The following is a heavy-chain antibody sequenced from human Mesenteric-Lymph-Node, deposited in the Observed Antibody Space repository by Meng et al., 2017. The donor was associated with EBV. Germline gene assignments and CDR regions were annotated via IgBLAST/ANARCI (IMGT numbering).Heavy chain of an antibody. J-gene: IGHJ4*02. CDR3: ARGSRDRYNLDY. CDR2: SYYSGST. CDR1: GGSISSCVYY. Sequence: VQMQESVTGLVKPAHTRSLLCAVSGGSISSCVYYCRWIRQSPGKGLEWIGYSYYSGSTYYNPSLKSRFTIPVDTSKIQFSLMLSSVTAADTVVYYWARGSRDRYNLDYWGQGTLVTVSS. D-gene: IGHD5-24*01. V-gene: IGHV4-30-4*01.